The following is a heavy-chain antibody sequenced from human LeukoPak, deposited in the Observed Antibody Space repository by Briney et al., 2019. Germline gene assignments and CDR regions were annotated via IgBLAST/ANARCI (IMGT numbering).Heavy chain of an antibody. CDR2: IYYSGST. CDR1: GGSISSYY. J-gene: IGHJ4*02. CDR3: ARLGGYEDY. D-gene: IGHD5-12*01. Sequence: PSETLSLTCTVSGGSISSYYWTWIRQPPEKGLEWIGYIYYSGSTNYNPSLKSRVTISLDTSKNQFSLKLSFVTAADTAVYYCARLGGYEDYWGQGTLVTVSS. V-gene: IGHV4-59*08.